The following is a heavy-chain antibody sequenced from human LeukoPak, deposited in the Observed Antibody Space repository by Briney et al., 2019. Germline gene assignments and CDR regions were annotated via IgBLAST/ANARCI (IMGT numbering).Heavy chain of an antibody. D-gene: IGHD3-9*01. CDR3: ARWFTITSGDYDILTSSYHRGMDV. V-gene: IGHV1-2*02. CDR2: INPNSGGT. Sequence: GASVKVSCKASGYAFTGYNMHWVRQAPGQGLEWMGWINPNSGGTNYAQKFQGRVTMTRDMSISTAYMELSRLTSDDTAVYYCARWFTITSGDYDILTSSYHRGMDVWGQGTTVTVSS. J-gene: IGHJ6*02. CDR1: GYAFTGYN.